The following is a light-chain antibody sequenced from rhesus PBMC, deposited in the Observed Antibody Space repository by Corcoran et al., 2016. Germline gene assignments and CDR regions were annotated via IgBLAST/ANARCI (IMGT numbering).Light chain of an antibody. CDR2: GAS. J-gene: IGKJ4*01. CDR1: QNIHRN. V-gene: IGKV1S8*01. Sequence: DIQMTQSPSALSASVGDRVTLSCRASQNIHRNLAWYQLKPGKAPELLIHGASSLHTGIPSRFSGSGSGTDFTLTISSMQPEDSASYYCQHYYDNPFTFGGGTKVELK. CDR3: QHYYDNPFT.